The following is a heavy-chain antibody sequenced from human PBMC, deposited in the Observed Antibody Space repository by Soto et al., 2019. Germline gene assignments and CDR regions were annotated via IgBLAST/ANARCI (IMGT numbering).Heavy chain of an antibody. CDR3: AKGAYYSRFEI. CDR1: GFPFSSYA. Sequence: GGSLRLSGVASGFPFSSYAMSRVRQTPGKGLGWVSGISGSGGRTYYADSVKGRVTIARDNTSNTHSLRMHNPRVEDTAGYFCAKGAYYSRFEIWGQETGVTVSS. CDR2: ISGSGGRT. V-gene: IGHV3-23*01. D-gene: IGHD3-16*01. J-gene: IGHJ3*02.